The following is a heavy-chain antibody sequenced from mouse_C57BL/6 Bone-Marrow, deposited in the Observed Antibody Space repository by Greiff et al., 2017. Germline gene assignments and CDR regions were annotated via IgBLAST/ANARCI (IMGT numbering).Heavy chain of an antibody. CDR3: ARSYDYADYTMDY. CDR2: MHPNGGSP. D-gene: IGHD2-4*01. J-gene: IGHJ4*01. CDR1: GYTFTNYW. Sequence: VQLQQPGAELVKPGASVKLSCKASGYTFTNYWMHWVKQRPGQGLEWIGMMHPNGGSPDYNEKCKSEATLSVDKSSRTAYMELSSLTSEDSAVYYCARSYDYADYTMDYWGQGTSVTVSS. V-gene: IGHV1-64*01.